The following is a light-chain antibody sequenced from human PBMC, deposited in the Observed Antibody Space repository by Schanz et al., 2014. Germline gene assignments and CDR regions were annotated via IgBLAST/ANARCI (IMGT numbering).Light chain of an antibody. CDR1: SSDVGGYNY. Sequence: QSALTQPASVSGSPGQSITISCTGTSSDVGGYNYVSWYQQHPGKAPKLMIYDVSNRPSGVSSRFSGSKSGNTASLTISGLQAEDEADYYCQSYDKSLHGSVFGGGTKLTVL. CDR3: QSYDKSLHGSV. CDR2: DVS. J-gene: IGLJ3*02. V-gene: IGLV2-14*01.